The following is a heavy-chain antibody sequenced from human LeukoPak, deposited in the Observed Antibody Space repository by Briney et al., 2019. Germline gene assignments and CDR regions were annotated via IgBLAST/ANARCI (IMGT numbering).Heavy chain of an antibody. D-gene: IGHD6-13*01. Sequence: SETLFLTCTVSGGSISSYYWSWIRQPPGKGLEGIGYIYYSGSTNYNPSLKSRVTISVDTSKNQFSLKLSSVTAADTAVYYSARGGIAAAGRVYYYYMDVWGKGTTVTVSS. J-gene: IGHJ6*03. CDR3: ARGGIAAAGRVYYYYMDV. V-gene: IGHV4-59*01. CDR2: IYYSGST. CDR1: GGSISSYY.